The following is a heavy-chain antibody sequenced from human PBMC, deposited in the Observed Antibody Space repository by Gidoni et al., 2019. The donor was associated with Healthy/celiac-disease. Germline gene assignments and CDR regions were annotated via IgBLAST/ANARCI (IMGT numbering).Heavy chain of an antibody. CDR3: ARDHGQYDFWTRLGNYYYGMDV. CDR1: GGSISSSNW. CDR2: IYHSGST. Sequence: QVQLQESGPGLVKPSGTLSLTCAVSGGSISSSNWWSWVRQPPGKGLEWIGEIYHSGSTNYNPSLKSRVTISVDKSKNQFSLKLSSVTAADTAVYYCARDHGQYDFWTRLGNYYYGMDVWGQGTTVTVSS. J-gene: IGHJ6*02. D-gene: IGHD3-3*01. V-gene: IGHV4-4*02.